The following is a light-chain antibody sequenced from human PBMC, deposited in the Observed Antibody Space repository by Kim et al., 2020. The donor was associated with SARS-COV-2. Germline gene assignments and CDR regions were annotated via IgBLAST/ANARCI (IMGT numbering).Light chain of an antibody. CDR2: GTS. V-gene: IGKV3-20*01. J-gene: IGKJ4*01. CDR1: QSVISSY. CDR3: QQYGDSLT. Sequence: EIVLTQSPATLSLSPGDEATLLCRASQSVISSYLAWYHQKPGQPPRLLIYGTSNRASGIPDRFSGSGSGTHFSLTINRLEPEDCGVYFWQQYGDSLTFGGGTKVDIK.